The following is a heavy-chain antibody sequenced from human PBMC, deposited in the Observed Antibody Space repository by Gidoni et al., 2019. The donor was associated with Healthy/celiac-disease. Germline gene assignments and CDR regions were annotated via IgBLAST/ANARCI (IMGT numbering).Heavy chain of an antibody. CDR1: GYSISSGYY. D-gene: IGHD1-26*01. CDR3: AGSGGSGSDFDY. V-gene: IGHV4-38-2*01. Sequence: QVQLQESGPGLVKPSETLSLTCAVSGYSISSGYYWGWIRQPPGKGLEWIGSIYHSGSTYYNPSLKSRVTISVDTSKNQFSLKLSSVTAADTAVYYCAGSGGSGSDFDYWGQGTLVTVSS. J-gene: IGHJ4*02. CDR2: IYHSGST.